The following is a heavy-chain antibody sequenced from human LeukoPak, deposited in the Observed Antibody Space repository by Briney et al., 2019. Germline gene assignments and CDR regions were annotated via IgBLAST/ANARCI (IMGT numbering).Heavy chain of an antibody. CDR2: INSDGSIT. Sequence: GGSLRLSCAASGFTFSSHWMHWVRQAPGKGLVWVSRINSDGSITTYADSVKGRFTIPRDNAKNTLYLQMNSLRAEDTAVYYCARDDWNSNWFDPWGQGTLVTVSS. CDR1: GFTFSSHW. V-gene: IGHV3-74*01. CDR3: ARDDWNSNWFDP. D-gene: IGHD1-7*01. J-gene: IGHJ5*02.